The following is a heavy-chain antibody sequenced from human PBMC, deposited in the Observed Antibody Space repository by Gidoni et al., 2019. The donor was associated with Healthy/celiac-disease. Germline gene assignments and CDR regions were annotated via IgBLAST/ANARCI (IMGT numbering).Heavy chain of an antibody. Sequence: QVQLVQSGAEVKKPGASVKVSCKASGYTFTSYDINWVRQATGQGLEWMGWMNPNSGNTGYAQKFQGRVTMTRNTSISTAYMELSSLRSEDTAVYYCARAESVVPAAEYYYYMDVWGKGTTVTVSS. CDR3: ARAESVVPAAEYYYYMDV. V-gene: IGHV1-8*01. D-gene: IGHD2-2*01. J-gene: IGHJ6*03. CDR2: MNPNSGNT. CDR1: GYTFTSYD.